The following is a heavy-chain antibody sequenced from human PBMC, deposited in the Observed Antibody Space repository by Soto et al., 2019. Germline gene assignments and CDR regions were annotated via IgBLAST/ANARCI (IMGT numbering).Heavy chain of an antibody. CDR2: ISGSGGST. Sequence: GGSLRLSCAASGFTFSSYAMSWVRQAPGKGLEWVSAISGSGGSTYYADSVKGRFTISRDNSKNTLYLQMNSLRAEDTAVYYGATAKIGAAGPSGYWRQGTLFTVAS. J-gene: IGHJ4*02. D-gene: IGHD6-13*01. CDR3: ATAKIGAAGPSGY. CDR1: GFTFSSYA. V-gene: IGHV3-23*01.